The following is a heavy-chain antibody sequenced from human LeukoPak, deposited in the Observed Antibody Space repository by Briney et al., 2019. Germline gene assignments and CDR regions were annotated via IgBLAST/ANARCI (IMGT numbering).Heavy chain of an antibody. CDR3: ARDVADSSGYYYGIDAFDI. Sequence: GGSLRLSCAASEFSVGSNYMTWVRQAPGKGLEWVSSISSSSSYIYYADSVKGRFTISRDNAKNSLYLQMNSLRAEDTAVYYCARDVADSSGYYYGIDAFDIWGQGTMVTVSS. D-gene: IGHD3-22*01. V-gene: IGHV3-21*01. J-gene: IGHJ3*02. CDR2: ISSSSSYI. CDR1: EFSVGSNY.